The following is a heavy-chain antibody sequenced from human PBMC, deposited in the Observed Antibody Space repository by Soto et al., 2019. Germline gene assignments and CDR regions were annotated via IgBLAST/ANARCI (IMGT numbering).Heavy chain of an antibody. Sequence: SETLSLTCTVSGGSISSGGYYWSWIRQHPGKGLEWIGYIYYSGSTYYNPSLKSRVTISVDTSKNQSSLKLSSVTAADTAVYYCARARPDYYDSSGYPDYWGQGTLVTVSS. CDR1: GGSISSGGYY. CDR2: IYYSGST. CDR3: ARARPDYYDSSGYPDY. J-gene: IGHJ4*02. D-gene: IGHD3-22*01. V-gene: IGHV4-31*03.